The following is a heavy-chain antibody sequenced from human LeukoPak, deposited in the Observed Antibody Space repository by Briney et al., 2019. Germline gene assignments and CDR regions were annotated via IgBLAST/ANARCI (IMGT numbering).Heavy chain of an antibody. CDR3: ARRYCSGGSCYPGGGFDP. D-gene: IGHD2-15*01. CDR2: IYYSGST. V-gene: IGHV4-39*07. CDR1: GGSISSSSYY. J-gene: IGHJ5*02. Sequence: SETLSLTCTVSGGSISSSSYYWGWIRQPPGTGLEWLGSIYYSGSTYYNPSLKSRVTISVDTSKNQFSLKLSSVTAADTAVYYCARRYCSGGSCYPGGGFDPWGQGTLVTVSS.